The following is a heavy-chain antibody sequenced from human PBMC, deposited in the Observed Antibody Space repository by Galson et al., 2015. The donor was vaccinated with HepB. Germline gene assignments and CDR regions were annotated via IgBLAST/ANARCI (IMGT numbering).Heavy chain of an antibody. CDR1: GFTFSSYS. V-gene: IGHV3-48*04. D-gene: IGHD4-17*01. CDR2: ISGSSSTI. Sequence: SLRLSCAASGFTFSSYSMNWVRQAPGKGLEWVSYISGSSSTIYYADSVKGRFTISRDNAKNSLYLQMNSLRAEDTAVYYCARDLYGDYNWFDPWGQGTLVTVSS. CDR3: ARDLYGDYNWFDP. J-gene: IGHJ5*02.